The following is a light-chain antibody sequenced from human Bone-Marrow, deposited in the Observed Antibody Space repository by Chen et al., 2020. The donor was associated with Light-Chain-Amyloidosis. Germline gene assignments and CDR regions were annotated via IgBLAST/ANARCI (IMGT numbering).Light chain of an antibody. CDR3: SSYTITNTLV. V-gene: IGLV2-14*01. CDR1: GSDVGSDNH. CDR2: EVT. J-gene: IGLJ1*01. Sequence: QSALTQPSSVSGSPGQSITISCTGTGSDVGSDNHVSWYQQHPDKAPKLMIYEVTTRPSWVPDRCSGTEAGNTASVSICGLQSKEEADYFCSSYTITNTLVVGSGARVTV.